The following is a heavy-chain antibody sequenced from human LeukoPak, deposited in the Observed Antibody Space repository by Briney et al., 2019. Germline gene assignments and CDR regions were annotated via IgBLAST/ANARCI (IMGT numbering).Heavy chain of an antibody. D-gene: IGHD2-2*01. Sequence: GGSLRLSCAASGLTFSNAWMSWVRQAPGKGLEWVGRIKSKTDGGTTDYAAPVKGRFTISRDDSKNTLYLQMNSLKTEDTAVYYCTTDAPIVGVPAAWGDAFDIWGQGTMVTVSS. CDR1: GLTFSNAW. CDR3: TTDAPIVGVPAAWGDAFDI. J-gene: IGHJ3*02. V-gene: IGHV3-15*01. CDR2: IKSKTDGGTT.